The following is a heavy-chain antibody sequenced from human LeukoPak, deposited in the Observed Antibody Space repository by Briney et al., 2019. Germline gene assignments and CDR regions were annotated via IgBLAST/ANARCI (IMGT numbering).Heavy chain of an antibody. Sequence: GGSLRLSCAASGFTFSNYAMSWVRQAPGKGLEWVSVINGRDDSAYYVDSVKGRFTISRDNSKNTLYLQMNSLRAEDTAIYYCVKDGGSVTAARFDPWGQGTLVTVSS. D-gene: IGHD6-13*01. CDR2: INGRDDSA. CDR1: GFTFSNYA. J-gene: IGHJ5*02. V-gene: IGHV3-23*01. CDR3: VKDGGSVTAARFDP.